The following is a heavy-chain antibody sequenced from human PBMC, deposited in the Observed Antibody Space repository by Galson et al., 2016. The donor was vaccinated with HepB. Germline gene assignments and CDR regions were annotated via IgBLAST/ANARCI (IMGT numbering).Heavy chain of an antibody. Sequence: SLRLSCAASGFMFNKYNMNWVRQAPGKGLEWVSAISRSSHFIYYADSVKGRLTISRDNAKNSLYLQMDSLRAEDTAVYYCARKILGYCSGGRCYDHYDMDVWGQGTTVTVSS. CDR3: ARKILGYCSGGRCYDHYDMDV. J-gene: IGHJ6*02. CDR2: ISRSSHFI. D-gene: IGHD2-15*01. CDR1: GFMFNKYN. V-gene: IGHV3-21*01.